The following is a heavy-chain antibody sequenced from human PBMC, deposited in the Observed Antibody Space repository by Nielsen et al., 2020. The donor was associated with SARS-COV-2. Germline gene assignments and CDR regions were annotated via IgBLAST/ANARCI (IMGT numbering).Heavy chain of an antibody. J-gene: IGHJ3*02. Sequence: GGSLRLSCAASGFTFSSYAMSWVRQAPGKGLEWVSVIYSGGSSTYYADSVKGRFTISRDNAKNSLYLQMNSLRAEDTAVYYCARIKNYYDSSGYSDAFDIWGQGTMVTVSS. D-gene: IGHD3-22*01. CDR2: IYSGGSST. CDR1: GFTFSSYA. V-gene: IGHV3-23*03. CDR3: ARIKNYYDSSGYSDAFDI.